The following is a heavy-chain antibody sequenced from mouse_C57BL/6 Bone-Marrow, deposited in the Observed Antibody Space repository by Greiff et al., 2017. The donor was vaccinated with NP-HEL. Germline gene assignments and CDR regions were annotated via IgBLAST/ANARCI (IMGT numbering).Heavy chain of an antibody. CDR3: ARWGFRFAY. CDR1: GYTFTDYY. CDR2: INHYNGGT. J-gene: IGHJ3*01. Sequence: EVQLQQSGPVLVKPGASVKMSCKASGYTFTDYYMNWVKQSHGKSLEWIGVINHYNGGTSYNQKFKGKATLTVDKSSSTAYMELNSLTSEDSAVYYCARWGFRFAYWGQGTLVTVSA. V-gene: IGHV1-19*01.